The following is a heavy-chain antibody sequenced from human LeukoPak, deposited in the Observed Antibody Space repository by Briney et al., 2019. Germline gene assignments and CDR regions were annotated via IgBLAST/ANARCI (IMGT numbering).Heavy chain of an antibody. CDR2: INSDGSST. D-gene: IGHD2-2*01. Sequence: PGGSLRLSCAASGFTFSSYWMHWVRHAPGKGLVWVSRINSDGSSTSYADSVKGRFTISRDNAKNSLYLQMNSLRAEDTAVYYCAGERYCSSTSCYSAGDYWGQGTLVTVSS. CDR3: AGERYCSSTSCYSAGDY. CDR1: GFTFSSYW. J-gene: IGHJ4*02. V-gene: IGHV3-74*01.